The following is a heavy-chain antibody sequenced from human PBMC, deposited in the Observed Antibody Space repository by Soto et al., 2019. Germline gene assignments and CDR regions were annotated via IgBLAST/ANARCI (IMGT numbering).Heavy chain of an antibody. CDR1: GFPFSTYG. CDR2: IWSDGSNK. CDR3: ARDEGLSLAGYFWYFDL. V-gene: IGHV3-33*01. D-gene: IGHD6-19*01. J-gene: IGHJ2*01. Sequence: QVQLVESGGGVVQPGRSLRLSCEASGFPFSTYGMHWVRQAPGKGLEWVAVIWSDGSNKYYGDSVKGRFTISRDNPKNTMYLQMNSLRAEDTAIYYCARDEGLSLAGYFWYFDLWGRGTLVTVSS.